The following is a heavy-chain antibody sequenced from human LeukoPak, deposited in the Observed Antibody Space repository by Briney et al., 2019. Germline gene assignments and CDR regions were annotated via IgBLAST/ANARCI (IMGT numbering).Heavy chain of an antibody. CDR3: ARDEEGGSS. J-gene: IGHJ5*02. V-gene: IGHV4-34*01. CDR2: INHSGIT. D-gene: IGHD2-15*01. CDR1: GVSFSGYY. Sequence: PSETLSLTCAVYGVSFSGYYWNWIRQPPGKGLEWVGEINHSGITNYNPSLKSRVTISVDTSKNQFSLKLTSMTAADTAVYYCARDEEGGSSWGQGTLVTVSS.